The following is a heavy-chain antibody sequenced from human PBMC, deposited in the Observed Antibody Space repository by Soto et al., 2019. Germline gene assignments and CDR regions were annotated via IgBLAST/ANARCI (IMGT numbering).Heavy chain of an antibody. CDR2: IYTSEST. CDR3: ARDSSLIGFFDY. V-gene: IGHV4-4*07. D-gene: IGHD6-6*01. CDR1: GVSISGYY. Sequence: PSETLSLTCTVSGVSISGYYWSWIRQPAGKGLEWIGRIYTSESTNYNPSFKSRVTMSIDTSKNQFSLTLSSVTAADTAVYYCARDSSLIGFFDYWGQGTLVTVSS. J-gene: IGHJ4*02.